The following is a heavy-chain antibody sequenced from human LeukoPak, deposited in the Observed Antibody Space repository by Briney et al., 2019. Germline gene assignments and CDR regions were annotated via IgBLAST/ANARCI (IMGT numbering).Heavy chain of an antibody. J-gene: IGHJ4*02. D-gene: IGHD3-10*01. Sequence: SETLSLTCTVSGNSISSGDNYWSWIRQPAGKGLEWIGRIYTSGSTNYNPSLKSRVTMSGDTSKNQFSLKLSSVTAADTAVYYCARTRYYYNSRSYGAPYYFDYWGQGTLVTVSS. CDR3: ARTRYYYNSRSYGAPYYFDY. V-gene: IGHV4-61*02. CDR2: IYTSGST. CDR1: GNSISSGDNY.